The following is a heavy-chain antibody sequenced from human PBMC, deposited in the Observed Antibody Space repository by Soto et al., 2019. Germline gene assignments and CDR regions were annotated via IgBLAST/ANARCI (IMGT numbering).Heavy chain of an antibody. CDR3: ARGGSSSTGRYYYYGMDV. J-gene: IGHJ6*02. Sequence: SETLSLTCTVSGGSISSAGYYWSWIRKHPGKGLEWIGYIYYSGSTYYNPSLKSRVTISVDTSKNQFSLKLSSVTAADTAVYYCARGGSSSTGRYYYYGMDVWGQGTTVTVSS. V-gene: IGHV4-31*03. CDR1: GGSISSAGYY. CDR2: IYYSGST. D-gene: IGHD6-6*01.